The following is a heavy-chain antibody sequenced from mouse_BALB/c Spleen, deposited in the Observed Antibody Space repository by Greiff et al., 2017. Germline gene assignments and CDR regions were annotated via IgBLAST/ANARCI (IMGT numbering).Heavy chain of an antibody. Sequence: VQLQQSGAELARPGASVKMSCKASGYTFTSYTMHWVKQRPGQGLEWIGYINPSSGYTKYNQKFKDKATLTADKSSSTAYMQLSSLTSEDSAVYYCARYPPYYGNYVSYFDYWGQGTTLTVSS. D-gene: IGHD2-10*01. CDR2: INPSSGYT. CDR1: GYTFTSYT. CDR3: ARYPPYYGNYVSYFDY. V-gene: IGHV1-4*01. J-gene: IGHJ2*01.